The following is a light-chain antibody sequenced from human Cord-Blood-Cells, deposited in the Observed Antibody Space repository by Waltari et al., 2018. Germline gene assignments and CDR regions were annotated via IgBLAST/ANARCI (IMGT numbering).Light chain of an antibody. CDR2: LGS. Sequence: DIVMTQSPLSLPVTPGEPASISCRSSQSLLHSNGYNYLDWYLQKPGQSPQLLIYLGSTRASGVPDRFSGSGSGTDFTLKISRVEAEDVGVYYCMQALQTPITFGQGTRLEIE. CDR3: MQALQTPIT. V-gene: IGKV2-28*01. J-gene: IGKJ5*01. CDR1: QSLLHSNGYNY.